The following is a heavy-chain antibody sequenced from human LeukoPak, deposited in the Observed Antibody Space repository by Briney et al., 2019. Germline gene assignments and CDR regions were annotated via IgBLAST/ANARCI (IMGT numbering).Heavy chain of an antibody. J-gene: IGHJ4*02. CDR3: AREVWGPEY. D-gene: IGHD1-14*01. CDR1: GFTFTKYW. CDR2: IKQDGSDR. V-gene: IGHV3-7*01. Sequence: GGSLRLSCAASGFTFTKYWMTWVRQAPGKGLEWVGNIKQDGSDRNYMDSVKGRYTISRDNTKNSVYLQMSSLRAEDTAVYYCAREVWGPEYWGQGTLVTVSS.